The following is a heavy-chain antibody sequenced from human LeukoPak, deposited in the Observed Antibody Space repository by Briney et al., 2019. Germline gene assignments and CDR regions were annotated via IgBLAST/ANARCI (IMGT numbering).Heavy chain of an antibody. CDR3: AREDRYTSGSFDY. CDR2: IYSGDNT. J-gene: IGHJ4*02. V-gene: IGHV3-66*02. Sequence: GGSLRLSCAAPGFTVSSNNMNWVRQAPGKGLEWVSGIYSGDNTYYADSVKGRFTISRDNSENTLYLQMNSLTAEDTAVYYCAREDRYTSGSFDYWGQGTLVTVSS. D-gene: IGHD6-19*01. CDR1: GFTVSSNN.